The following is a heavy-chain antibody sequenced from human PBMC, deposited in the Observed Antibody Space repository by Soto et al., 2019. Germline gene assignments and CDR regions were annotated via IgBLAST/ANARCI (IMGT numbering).Heavy chain of an antibody. J-gene: IGHJ4*02. CDR3: ASHQGYVYGSNSLDD. CDR2: IRSKGNIHAT. Sequence: EVQLVESGGGLVQPGGSLKLSCTASGFRVTDSAMDWVRQAAGKGLEWVGRIRSKGNIHATTYGESVKGRFSISRDESQNMVYLQMNSLKIEDTAVYYCASHQGYVYGSNSLDDGGQGTLVTVSS. V-gene: IGHV3-73*02. CDR1: GFRVTDSA. D-gene: IGHD3-10*01.